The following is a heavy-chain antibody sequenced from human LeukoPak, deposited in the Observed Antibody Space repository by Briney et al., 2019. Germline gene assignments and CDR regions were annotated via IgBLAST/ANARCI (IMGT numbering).Heavy chain of an antibody. CDR1: GYTFTSYD. CDR3: ARGRMVAAAGCLGY. J-gene: IGHJ4*02. CDR2: MNPNSGNT. Sequence: GASVKVSCKASGYTFTSYDINWVRQATGQGLEWMGWMNPNSGNTGYAQKFQGRVTMTRNTSISTAYMELSSLRSEDTAAYYCARGRMVAAAGCLGYWGQGTLVTVSS. D-gene: IGHD6-13*01. V-gene: IGHV1-8*01.